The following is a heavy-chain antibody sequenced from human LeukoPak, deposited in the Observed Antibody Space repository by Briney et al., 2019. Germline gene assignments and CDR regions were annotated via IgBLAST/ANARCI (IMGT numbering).Heavy chain of an antibody. CDR2: ISGSGVST. Sequence: GGSLRLSCAASGFTFSSYAMHWVRQAPGKGLEWVSSISGSGVSTYYADSVKGRFTISRDNSKNTLYLQMNSLRAEDTAVYYCARRYCSGGSCYTRYYGMDVWGQGSTVTVSS. CDR3: ARRYCSGGSCYTRYYGMDV. CDR1: GFTFSSYA. V-gene: IGHV3-23*01. D-gene: IGHD2-15*01. J-gene: IGHJ6*02.